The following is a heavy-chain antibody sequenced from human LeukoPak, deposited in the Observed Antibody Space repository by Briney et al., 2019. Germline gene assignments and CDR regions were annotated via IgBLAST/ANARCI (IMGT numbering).Heavy chain of an antibody. J-gene: IGHJ4*02. Sequence: AGGSLRLSCAASGFTFSSYGMHWVRQAPGKGLEWVAGISADGSNKYYADSVKGRFTISRDNPKNTLYLQMNSLRAEDTAVYYCAKDMEGVGDFWGQGTLVTVSS. V-gene: IGHV3-30*18. CDR3: AKDMEGVGDF. CDR2: ISADGSNK. CDR1: GFTFSSYG. D-gene: IGHD2-8*01.